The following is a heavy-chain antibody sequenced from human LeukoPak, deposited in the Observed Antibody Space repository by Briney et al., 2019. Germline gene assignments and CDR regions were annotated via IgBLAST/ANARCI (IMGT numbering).Heavy chain of an antibody. CDR2: IRYDGSNK. J-gene: IGHJ5*02. CDR3: AKDGGVVGATRWFDP. CDR1: GFTFSSYG. Sequence: GGSLRLSCAASGFTFSSYGMHWVRQAPGKGLEWVAFIRYDGSNKYYADSVKGRFTISRGNSKNTLYLQMNSLRAEDTAVYYCAKDGGVVGATRWFDPWGQGTLVTVSS. D-gene: IGHD1-26*01. V-gene: IGHV3-30*02.